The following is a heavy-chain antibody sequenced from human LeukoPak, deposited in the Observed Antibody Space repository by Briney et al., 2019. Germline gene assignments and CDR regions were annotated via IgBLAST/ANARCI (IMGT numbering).Heavy chain of an antibody. V-gene: IGHV1-69*13. D-gene: IGHD6-13*01. CDR3: ARDNIRGGKGIAAAGGYY. J-gene: IGHJ4*02. CDR1: GGTFSSYA. CDR2: IIPIFDTA. Sequence: VASVTVSCKASGGTFSSYAISWVRQAPGQGLEWMGGIIPIFDTAVYAQKFQGRVTFTADESTSTAYMDLSSLTSEDTAVYYCARDNIRGGKGIAAAGGYYWGQGTLVTVSS.